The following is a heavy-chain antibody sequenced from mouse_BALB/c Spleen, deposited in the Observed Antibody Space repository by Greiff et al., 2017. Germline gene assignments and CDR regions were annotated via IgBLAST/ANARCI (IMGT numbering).Heavy chain of an antibody. J-gene: IGHJ2*01. V-gene: IGHV5-6*02. CDR2: ISSGGSYT. Sequence: EVKLMESGGDLVKPGGSLKLSCAASGFTFSSYGMSWVRQTPDKRLEWVATISSGGSYTYYPDSVKGRFTISRDNAKNTLYLQMSSLKSEDTAMYYCARRRYYGFDYWGQGTTLTVSS. CDR1: GFTFSSYG. D-gene: IGHD1-1*01. CDR3: ARRRYYGFDY.